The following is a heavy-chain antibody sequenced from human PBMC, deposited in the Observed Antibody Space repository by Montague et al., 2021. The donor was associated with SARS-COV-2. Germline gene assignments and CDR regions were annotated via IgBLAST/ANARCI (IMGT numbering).Heavy chain of an antibody. D-gene: IGHD2-2*01. J-gene: IGHJ4*02. V-gene: IGHV4-38-2*02. CDR1: GYSISSGYY. CDR3: ARSQDCSTTSCHFDY. Sequence: SETLSLTCTVSGYSISSGYYWGWIRQPPGKGLEWVGIIYHSGSTYYNPSLNSRVTISVDTSKNQFSLKLSSVTAADTAVYYCARSQDCSTTSCHFDYWGQGTMVTVSS. CDR2: IYHSGST.